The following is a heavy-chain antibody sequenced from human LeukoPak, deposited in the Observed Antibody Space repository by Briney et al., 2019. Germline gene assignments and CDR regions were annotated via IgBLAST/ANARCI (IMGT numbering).Heavy chain of an antibody. CDR1: GFTFDDYA. Sequence: GRSLRLSCAASGFTFDDYAMHWVRQAPGKGLEWVSGISWNSGSIGYADSVKCRFTISRDNAENSLYLQMNSLRAEDTALYYCAKGKVYSSGWLGFDYWGQGTLVTVSS. D-gene: IGHD6-19*01. CDR2: ISWNSGSI. CDR3: AKGKVYSSGWLGFDY. J-gene: IGHJ4*02. V-gene: IGHV3-9*01.